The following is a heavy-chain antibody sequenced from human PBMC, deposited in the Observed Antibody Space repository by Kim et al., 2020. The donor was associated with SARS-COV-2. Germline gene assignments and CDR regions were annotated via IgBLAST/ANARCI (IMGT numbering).Heavy chain of an antibody. V-gene: IGHV4-39*01. CDR2: IYYSGST. J-gene: IGHJ5*02. D-gene: IGHD3-9*01. Sequence: SETLSLTCTVSGGSISSSSYYWGWIRQPPGKGLEWIGSIYYSGSTYYNPSLKSRVTISVDTSKNQFSLKLSSVTAADTAVYYCARHVYTPTQHDIIVWVDPWGQGTLVTVSS. CDR1: GGSISSSSYY. CDR3: ARHVYTPTQHDIIVWVDP.